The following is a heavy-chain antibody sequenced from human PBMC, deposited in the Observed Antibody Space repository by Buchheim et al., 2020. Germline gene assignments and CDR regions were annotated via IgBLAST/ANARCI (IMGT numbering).Heavy chain of an antibody. J-gene: IGHJ6*02. Sequence: QVQLQESGPGLVKPSGTLSLTCAVSGGSISSSNWWSWVRQPPGKGLEWIGEINHSGSTNYNPSLKSRVTISVDTSKNQFSLKLSSVTAADTAVYYCASEGDSGGNGRRYYYGMDVWGQGTT. CDR2: INHSGST. CDR1: GGSISSSNW. D-gene: IGHD4-23*01. V-gene: IGHV4-4*02. CDR3: ASEGDSGGNGRRYYYGMDV.